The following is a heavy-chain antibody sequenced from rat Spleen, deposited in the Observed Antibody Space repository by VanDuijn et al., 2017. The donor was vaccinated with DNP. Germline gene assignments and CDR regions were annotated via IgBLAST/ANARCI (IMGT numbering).Heavy chain of an antibody. CDR3: ARWPGYNPPYAMDA. V-gene: IGHV3-3*01. CDR2: VNSAGTT. D-gene: IGHD1-4*01. Sequence: EVQLQESGPGLVKTSQSLSLTCSVTGYSITSSYRWNWIRKFPGNKLEWMGSVNSAGTTNYNPSLKSQISITRDTSKNQLFLQVNSVTTEDTATYYCARWPGYNPPYAMDAWGQGTSVTVSS. J-gene: IGHJ4*01. CDR1: GYSITSSYR.